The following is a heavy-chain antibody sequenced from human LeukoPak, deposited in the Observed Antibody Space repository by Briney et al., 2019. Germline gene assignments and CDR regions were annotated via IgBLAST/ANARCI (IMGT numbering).Heavy chain of an antibody. J-gene: IGHJ4*02. Sequence: SETLSLTCAVSGYSISSGYYWGWIRQPPGKGLEWIGSIYHSGSTYYNPSLKSRATISVDTSKNQFSLKLSSVTAADTAVYYCARLGYCSSTSCYYFDYWGQGTLVTVSS. CDR3: ARLGYCSSTSCYYFDY. CDR2: IYHSGST. V-gene: IGHV4-38-2*01. D-gene: IGHD2-2*01. CDR1: GYSISSGYY.